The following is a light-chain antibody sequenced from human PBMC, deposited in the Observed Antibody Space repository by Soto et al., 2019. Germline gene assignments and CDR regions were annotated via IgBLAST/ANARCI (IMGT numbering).Light chain of an antibody. V-gene: IGKV3-15*01. CDR1: QSVSSN. J-gene: IGKJ1*01. CDR2: GAS. Sequence: EIVMTQSPATLSVSPGERATLSCRASQSVSSNLAWYQQKPGQAPRLLIYGASTRATGIPARFSGSGSGTEFTFTISSLQSEDFAVYYCQHSNNWPRTFGQGTKVEIK. CDR3: QHSNNWPRT.